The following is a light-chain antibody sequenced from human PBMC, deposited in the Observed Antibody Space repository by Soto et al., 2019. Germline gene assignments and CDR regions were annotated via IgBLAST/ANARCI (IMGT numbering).Light chain of an antibody. V-gene: IGLV2-14*03. CDR1: SSDIGAYNF. CDR3: ISRTTSTTMI. CDR2: DVN. J-gene: IGLJ2*01. Sequence: QSALTQPASVSGSHGQSITISCTGTSSDIGAYNFVSWYQQHPGKAPKLMLYDVNILPSGASNRFSGSKSGNTASLTISWFQAEDEADYYCISRTTSTTMIFGGGTKVTV.